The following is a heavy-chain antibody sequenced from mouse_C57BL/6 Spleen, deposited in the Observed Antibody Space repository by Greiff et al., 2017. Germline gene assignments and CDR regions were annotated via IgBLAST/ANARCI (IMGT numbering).Heavy chain of an antibody. V-gene: IGHV5-4*01. Sequence: EVQGVESGGGLVKPGGSLKLSCAASGFTFSSYAMSWVRQTPEKRLEWVATISDGGSYTYYPDNVKGRFTISRDNAKNNLYLQMSHLKSEDTAMYYCARGVFFDYWGQGTTRTVSS. CDR1: GFTFSSYA. CDR2: ISDGGSYT. J-gene: IGHJ2*01. CDR3: ARGVFFDY.